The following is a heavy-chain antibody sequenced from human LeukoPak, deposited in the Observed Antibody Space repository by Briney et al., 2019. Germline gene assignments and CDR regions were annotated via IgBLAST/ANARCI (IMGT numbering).Heavy chain of an antibody. CDR1: GGSFSGYY. D-gene: IGHD2-8*02. V-gene: IGHV4-34*01. Sequence: PSETLSLTCAVYGGSFSGYYWSWIRQPPGKGLEWIGTIYYSGSAYYNPSLKSRVTISVDTSKNQFSLKLGSVTAADTAVYYCARVRTGGYVDYWGQGTLVTVSS. J-gene: IGHJ4*02. CDR3: ARVRTGGYVDY. CDR2: IYYSGSA.